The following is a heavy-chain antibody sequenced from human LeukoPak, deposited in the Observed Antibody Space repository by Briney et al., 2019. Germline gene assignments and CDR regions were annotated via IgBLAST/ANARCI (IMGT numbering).Heavy chain of an antibody. D-gene: IGHD6-19*01. Sequence: ASVKVSCKASGYTFTSYGISWVRQAPGQGLEWMGWISAYNGNTNYAQKLQGRVTMTTDTSTSTAYVELRSLRSDDTAVYYCARDRGGWPPGSDYWGQGTLVTVSS. J-gene: IGHJ4*02. CDR1: GYTFTSYG. V-gene: IGHV1-18*01. CDR2: ISAYNGNT. CDR3: ARDRGGWPPGSDY.